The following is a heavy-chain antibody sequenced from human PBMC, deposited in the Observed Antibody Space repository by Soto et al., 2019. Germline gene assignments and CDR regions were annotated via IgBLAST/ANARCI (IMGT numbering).Heavy chain of an antibody. D-gene: IGHD2-2*01. V-gene: IGHV3-74*01. J-gene: IGHJ4*02. CDR3: VGLPY. CDR2: IKSDGSTT. Sequence: PGGSLRLSCAASGFTFSSYWMHWVRQAPGKGLVWVSRIKSDGSTTSYADSVKGRFTISRDNAKNTLYLQMNSLRAEDTAVYYCVGLPYWGQGTLVTVSS. CDR1: GFTFSSYW.